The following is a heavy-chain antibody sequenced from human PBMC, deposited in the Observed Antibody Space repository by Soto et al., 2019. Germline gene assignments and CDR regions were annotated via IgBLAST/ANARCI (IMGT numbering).Heavy chain of an antibody. CDR2: MNPNSGDT. V-gene: IGHV1-8*01. CDR3: ARVNYYGSGSYEDFFYYYGLDV. Sequence: QVQLVQSGAEVKKPGASVKVSCKASGYTFSTYDINWVRQVPGQGLEWMGWMNPNSGDTGYAQKFLGRVTMTRDSSIRTVYMELSSLSSEDTAVYYCARVNYYGSGSYEDFFYYYGLDVWGQGTTVTVSS. CDR1: GYTFSTYD. J-gene: IGHJ6*02. D-gene: IGHD3-10*01.